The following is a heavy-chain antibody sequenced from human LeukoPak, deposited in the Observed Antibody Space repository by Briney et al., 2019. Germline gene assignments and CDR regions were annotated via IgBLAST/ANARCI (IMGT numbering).Heavy chain of an antibody. V-gene: IGHV1-18*01. D-gene: IGHD3-22*01. Sequence: ASVKVSCTASGYTFTSYGISWVRQAPGQGLEWMGWISAYNGNTNYAQKLQGRVTMTTDTSTSTAYMELRSLRSDDTAVYYCARTGDYYDSSGYYYWGQGTLVTVSS. J-gene: IGHJ4*02. CDR2: ISAYNGNT. CDR3: ARTGDYYDSSGYYY. CDR1: GYTFTSYG.